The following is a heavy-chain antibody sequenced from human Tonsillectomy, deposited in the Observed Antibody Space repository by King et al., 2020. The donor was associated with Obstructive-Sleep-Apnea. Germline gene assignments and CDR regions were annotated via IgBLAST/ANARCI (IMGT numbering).Heavy chain of an antibody. J-gene: IGHJ4*02. CDR2: ISGSTGST. CDR1: GFTFSSYA. D-gene: IGHD3-10*01. V-gene: IGHV3-23*04. CDR3: AKDRTLYGSGSYSYFDF. Sequence: DVQLVESGGNLEQPGGSLRLSCAASGFTFSSYAMSWVRQAPGKGLEWVSAISGSTGSTDDADSVKGRFTISRDNSKNTLYLQMSSLRVEDTAVYYCAKDRTLYGSGSYSYFDFWGQGTLVTVSS.